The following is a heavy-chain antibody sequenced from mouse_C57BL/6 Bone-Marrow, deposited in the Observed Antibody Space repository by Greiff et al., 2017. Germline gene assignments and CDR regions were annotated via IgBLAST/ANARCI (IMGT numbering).Heavy chain of an antibody. CDR2: INPNNGGT. CDR1: GYTFTDYY. V-gene: IGHV1-26*01. CDR3: ARDYYGSSWYFYY. J-gene: IGHJ2*01. Sequence: EVQLQQSGPELVKPGASVKISCKASGYTFTDYYMNWVKQSHGKSLEWIGDINPNNGGTSYNQKLKGKATLTVDKSSSTAYMELRSLTYEDAAVYYCARDYYGSSWYFYYWGQDTILTVSS. D-gene: IGHD1-1*01.